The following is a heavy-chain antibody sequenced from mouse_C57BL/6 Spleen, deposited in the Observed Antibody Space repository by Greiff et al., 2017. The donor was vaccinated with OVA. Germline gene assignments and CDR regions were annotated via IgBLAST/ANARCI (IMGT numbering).Heavy chain of an antibody. D-gene: IGHD1-1*02. CDR3: AREGYGGFAY. CDR2: IDPSDSYT. Sequence: QVQLQQPGAELVRPGTSVKLSCKASGYTFTSYWMHWVKQRPGQGLEWIGVIDPSDSYTNYNQKFKGKATLTVDTSSSTAYMQLSSLTSEDSAVYYCAREGYGGFAYWGQGTLVTVSA. V-gene: IGHV1-59*01. CDR1: GYTFTSYW. J-gene: IGHJ3*01.